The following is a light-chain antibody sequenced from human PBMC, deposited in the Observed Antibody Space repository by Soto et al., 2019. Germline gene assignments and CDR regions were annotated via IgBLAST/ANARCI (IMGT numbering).Light chain of an antibody. Sequence: IQMTQSPSSLSASVRDRVTITCRASRDIGNDLGWYQQKPGKAPNLLIYAASSLRSGVPSRFSGSGSGTDFTLTISCLQSEDFATYYCQQYYSYSFTFGPGTKVDIK. CDR3: QQYYSYSFT. V-gene: IGKV1-6*02. CDR2: AAS. J-gene: IGKJ3*01. CDR1: RDIGND.